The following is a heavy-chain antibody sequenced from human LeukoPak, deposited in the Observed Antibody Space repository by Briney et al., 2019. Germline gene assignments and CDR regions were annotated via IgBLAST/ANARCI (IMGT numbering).Heavy chain of an antibody. CDR1: GGSISSYY. J-gene: IGHJ3*01. CDR2: IYYSRSN. CDR3: VAYYDTACDL. D-gene: IGHD3-22*01. V-gene: IGHV4-59*01. Sequence: AETLSLTCTVSGGSISSYYWSWIRQPPGKGLEWIGYIYYSRSNNYNPSLKSRVNISVDTSKNQFSLKLSSVTAADTAVYYCVAYYDTACDLWGQETMVSVSS.